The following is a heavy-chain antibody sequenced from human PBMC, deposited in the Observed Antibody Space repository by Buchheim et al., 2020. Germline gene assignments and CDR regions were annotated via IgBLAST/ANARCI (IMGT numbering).Heavy chain of an antibody. CDR2: IYWDDDK. Sequence: QITLKESGPTLVESTQTLTLTCTFSGFSPTTGGVGVGWIRQSPGKALELLALIYWDDDKRYSPSLRSRLTITKATSKNQVVLTMTNMDPVDTGTYYCAHRGLSAGYSSGWDGGYFDYWGQGTL. CDR1: GFSPTTGGVG. CDR3: AHRGLSAGYSSGWDGGYFDY. J-gene: IGHJ4*02. V-gene: IGHV2-5*02. D-gene: IGHD6-19*01.